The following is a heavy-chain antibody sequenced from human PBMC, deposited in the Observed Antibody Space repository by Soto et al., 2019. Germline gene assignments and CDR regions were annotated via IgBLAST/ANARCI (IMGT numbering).Heavy chain of an antibody. CDR2: IYHSGST. D-gene: IGHD5-12*01. CDR3: ARGGYDYAYYYYGMDV. J-gene: IGHJ6*02. CDR1: GGSISSSNW. V-gene: IGHV4-4*02. Sequence: SETLSLTCAVSGGSISSSNWWSWVRQPPGKGLEWIGEIYHSGSTNYNPSLKSRVTISVDKSKNQFSLKLSSVTAADTAVYYCARGGYDYAYYYYGMDVWGQGTTVTVSS.